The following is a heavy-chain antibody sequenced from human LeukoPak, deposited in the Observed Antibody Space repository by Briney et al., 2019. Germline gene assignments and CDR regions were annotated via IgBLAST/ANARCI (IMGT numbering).Heavy chain of an antibody. CDR3: ARDDGYNLVEGY. Sequence: SVEVSCKASGGTFSSYAISWVRQAPGQGLEWMGRIIPIFGTANYAQKFQGRVTITTDESTSTAYMELSSLRSEDTAVYYCARDDGYNLVEGYWGQGTLVTVSS. CDR2: IIPIFGTA. D-gene: IGHD5-24*01. J-gene: IGHJ4*02. CDR1: GGTFSSYA. V-gene: IGHV1-69*05.